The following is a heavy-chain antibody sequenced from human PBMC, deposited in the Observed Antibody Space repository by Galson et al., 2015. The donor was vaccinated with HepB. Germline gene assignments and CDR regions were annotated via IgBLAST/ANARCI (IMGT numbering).Heavy chain of an antibody. Sequence: SLRLSCAASGFTFGNYWMSWVRQAPGKGLEWVGRIKSKTDGGTTDYAAPVKGRFTISRDDSRNTLYLQVNSLKSEDTAVYYCTKLLRENNYGYWGFRFDYWGQGTLVTVSS. CDR1: GFTFGNYW. D-gene: IGHD2-15*01. J-gene: IGHJ4*02. V-gene: IGHV3-15*01. CDR3: TKLLRENNYGYWGFRFDY. CDR2: IKSKTDGGTT.